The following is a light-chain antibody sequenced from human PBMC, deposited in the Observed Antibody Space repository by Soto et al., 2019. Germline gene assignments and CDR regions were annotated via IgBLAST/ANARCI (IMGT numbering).Light chain of an antibody. CDR1: SSDVGGYNY. CDR3: SSYTSSNTLVV. V-gene: IGLV2-14*01. J-gene: IGLJ2*01. Sequence: QSALTQPASVSGSPGQSITNSCTGTSSDVGGYNYVSWYQQHPGKAPKLMIYDVSNRPSGVSNRFSGSKSGNTASLTISGLQAEDEADYYCSSYTSSNTLVVFGGGTKLTVL. CDR2: DVS.